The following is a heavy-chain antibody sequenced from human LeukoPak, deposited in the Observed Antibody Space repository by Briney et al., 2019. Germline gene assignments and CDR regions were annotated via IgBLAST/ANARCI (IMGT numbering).Heavy chain of an antibody. J-gene: IGHJ5*02. CDR2: IRYDGSNK. Sequence: GGSLRLSCAASGFTFSSYGMHWVRQAPGKGLEWVAFIRYDGSNKSYTDSVKGRFTISRDNSKNTLYLQMNSLRAEDTAVYYCAKGGFYGDYNWFDPWGQGTLVTVSS. V-gene: IGHV3-30*02. CDR3: AKGGFYGDYNWFDP. CDR1: GFTFSSYG. D-gene: IGHD4-17*01.